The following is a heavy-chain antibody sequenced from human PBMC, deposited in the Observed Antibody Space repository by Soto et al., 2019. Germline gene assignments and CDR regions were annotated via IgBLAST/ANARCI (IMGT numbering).Heavy chain of an antibody. J-gene: IGHJ3*02. CDR1: GLTFSSYA. Sequence: EVQLLESGGGLVQPGGSLRLSCAASGLTFSSYAMSWVRQAPGKGLEWVSAISGSGGSTYYADSVKGRFTISRDNAKNTLYLQMNSLRAEDTAVYYCAKVEDFWSGCPKVVSAFDIWGQGTMVTVSS. CDR2: ISGSGGST. CDR3: AKVEDFWSGCPKVVSAFDI. V-gene: IGHV3-23*01. D-gene: IGHD3-3*01.